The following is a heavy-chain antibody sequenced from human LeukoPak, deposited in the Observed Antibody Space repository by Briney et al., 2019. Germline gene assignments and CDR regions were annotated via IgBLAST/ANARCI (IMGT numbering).Heavy chain of an antibody. V-gene: IGHV3-23*01. D-gene: IGHD3-16*01. CDR1: GFTFSNYA. J-gene: IGHJ4*02. CDR2: ISGSGGTT. Sequence: GGSLRLSCAASGFTFSNYAMTWVRQAPGKGLECVSDISGSGGTTYYADSVKGRFTISRDNSKNTPYLQMNSLTAEDTAVYYCAKTLWGGFDYWGQGILVTVSS. CDR3: AKTLWGGFDY.